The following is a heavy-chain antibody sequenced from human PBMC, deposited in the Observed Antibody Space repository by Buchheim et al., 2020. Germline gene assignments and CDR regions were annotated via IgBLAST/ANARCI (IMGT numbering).Heavy chain of an antibody. D-gene: IGHD3/OR15-3a*01. CDR2: IYYSGST. CDR3: ARRLRFEDWYYGMDV. Sequence: QLQLQESGPGLVKPSETLSLTCTDSGGSISSSSYYWGWIRQPPGKGLEWIGSIYYSGSTYYNPSLKSRVTISVDTSKNQFSLKLSSVTAADTAVYYCARRLRFEDWYYGMDVWGQGTT. V-gene: IGHV4-39*01. CDR1: GGSISSSSYY. J-gene: IGHJ6*02.